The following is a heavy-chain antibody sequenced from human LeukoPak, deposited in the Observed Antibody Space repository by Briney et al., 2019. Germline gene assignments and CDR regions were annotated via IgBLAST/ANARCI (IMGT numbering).Heavy chain of an antibody. D-gene: IGHD3-10*01. CDR3: AGLWFGELGGGFDP. Sequence: GGSLRLSCAASGFTFSYYGMHWVRQAPGKGLEWVAVIWYDGSNKYYADSVKGRFTISRDNSKNTLYLQMNSLRAEDTAVYYCAGLWFGELGGGFDPWGLGTLVTVSS. J-gene: IGHJ5*02. V-gene: IGHV3-33*01. CDR1: GFTFSYYG. CDR2: IWYDGSNK.